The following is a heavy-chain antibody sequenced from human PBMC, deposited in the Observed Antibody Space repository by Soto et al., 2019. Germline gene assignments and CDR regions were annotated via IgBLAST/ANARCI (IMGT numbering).Heavy chain of an antibody. CDR2: INHSRRT. D-gene: IGHD2-2*01. J-gene: IGHJ6*03. V-gene: IGHV4-34*01. Sequence: SETLSLTCAVYGGSFSGYYWSWIRQPPGKGLEWIGEINHSRRTNYNPSHKSRDTISVDTSKNQFSMKLSSVTAADTAVYYCARVLLVVPAAIFRRASHYYYYMDVWGKGTTVTVSS. CDR3: ARVLLVVPAAIFRRASHYYYYMDV. CDR1: GGSFSGYY.